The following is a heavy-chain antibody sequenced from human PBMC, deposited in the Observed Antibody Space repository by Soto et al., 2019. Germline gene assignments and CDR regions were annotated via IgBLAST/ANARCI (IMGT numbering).Heavy chain of an antibody. CDR2: IIPSFATG. D-gene: IGHD3-10*01. CDR3: ARSYYGSGSYWFYGMDV. V-gene: IGHV1-69*06. Sequence: SVKVSCKASGGTFGNSAISWVRQAPGQGLEWMGGIIPSFATGNSAPEFQGRLTITADKSTTTAYMALSSLRSEDTAVYYCARSYYGSGSYWFYGMDVWGQGTTVTVSS. J-gene: IGHJ6*02. CDR1: GGTFGNSA.